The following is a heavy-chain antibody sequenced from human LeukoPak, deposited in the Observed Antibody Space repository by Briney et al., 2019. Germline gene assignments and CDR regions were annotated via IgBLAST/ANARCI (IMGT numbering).Heavy chain of an antibody. D-gene: IGHD3-22*01. V-gene: IGHV1-69*13. CDR1: GGTFSSYA. Sequence: SVKVSCKASGGTFSSYAISWVRQAPGQGLEWMGGIIPIFGTANYAQKFQGRVTITADESTSTAYMELSSLRSEDTAVYYCARSDSGGYYDYFDYWGQGTLVTVSS. CDR3: ARSDSGGYYDYFDY. J-gene: IGHJ4*02. CDR2: IIPIFGTA.